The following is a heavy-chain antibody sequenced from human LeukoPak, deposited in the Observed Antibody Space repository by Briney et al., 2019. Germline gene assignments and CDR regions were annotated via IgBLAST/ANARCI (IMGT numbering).Heavy chain of an antibody. D-gene: IGHD3-22*01. CDR2: FDPEDGET. V-gene: IGHV1-24*01. Sequence: ASVKVSCKVSGYTLTELSMHWVRQAPGKGLEWTGGFDPEDGETIYAQKFQGRVTMTEDASTDTAYMELSSLRSEDTAVYYCATVKDDSSGYVFDYWGQGTLVTVSS. CDR3: ATVKDDSSGYVFDY. J-gene: IGHJ4*02. CDR1: GYTLTELS.